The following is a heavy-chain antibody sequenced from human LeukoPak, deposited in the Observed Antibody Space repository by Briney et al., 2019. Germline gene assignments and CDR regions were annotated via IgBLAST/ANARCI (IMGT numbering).Heavy chain of an antibody. V-gene: IGHV3-23*01. CDR3: AKDQSDWNALFDY. CDR1: GFTFNNYA. J-gene: IGHJ4*02. CDR2: ISGSGGNT. D-gene: IGHD1-1*01. Sequence: GSLRLSCAASGFTFNNYAMSWVRQAPGKGLEWVSGISGSGGNTYYADSVKGRFTISRDNSKNTLYLQMNSLRAEDTAVYYCAKDQSDWNALFDYWGQGTLVTVSS.